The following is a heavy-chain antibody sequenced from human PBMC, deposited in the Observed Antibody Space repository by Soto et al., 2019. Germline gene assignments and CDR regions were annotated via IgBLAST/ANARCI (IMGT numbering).Heavy chain of an antibody. V-gene: IGHV3-23*01. CDR1: GFSFSSYA. Sequence: EVQLLESGGGLKQPGESLRLSCAASGFSFSSYAMSWVRQAPGKGLEWVSGIRDSGGNTYYADSVKGRFTISRDNSKNTVYLQMNSLRAEDTAVYYCAKDRGGEFTSSRYFDYWGQGTLVTVSS. CDR3: AKDRGGEFTSSRYFDY. CDR2: IRDSGGNT. D-gene: IGHD3-16*01. J-gene: IGHJ4*02.